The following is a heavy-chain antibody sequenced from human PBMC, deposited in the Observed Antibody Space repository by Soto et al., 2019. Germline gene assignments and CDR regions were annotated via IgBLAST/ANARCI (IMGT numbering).Heavy chain of an antibody. V-gene: IGHV4-34*01. D-gene: IGHD6-6*01. J-gene: IGHJ4*02. CDR2: INHSGST. CDR3: ARGGGGKSIAARPLLVY. CDR1: GGSFSGYY. Sequence: QVQLQQWGAGLLKPSETLSLTCAVYGGSFSGYYWSWIRQPPGKGLEWIGEINHSGSTNYNPSLKSRVTISVDTSKNQFSLKLSSVTAADTAVYYCARGGGGKSIAARPLLVYWGQGTLVTVSS.